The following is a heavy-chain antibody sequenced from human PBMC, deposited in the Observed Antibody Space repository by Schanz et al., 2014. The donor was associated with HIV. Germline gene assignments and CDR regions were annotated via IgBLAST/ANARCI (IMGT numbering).Heavy chain of an antibody. D-gene: IGHD3-10*01. CDR2: INPNSGGT. CDR3: ARDSRTYYDSGTYYTAFDY. CDR1: GGTFSTYS. V-gene: IGHV1-18*01. J-gene: IGHJ4*02. Sequence: QVQLVQSGAEVKKPGSSVKVSCKASGGTFSTYSISWVRQAPGQGLEWMGWINPNSGGTNYAQNFQGRVTMTTDTSTNTAYMELRSLRSDDTAVYYCARDSRTYYDSGTYYTAFDYWGQGILVTVSS.